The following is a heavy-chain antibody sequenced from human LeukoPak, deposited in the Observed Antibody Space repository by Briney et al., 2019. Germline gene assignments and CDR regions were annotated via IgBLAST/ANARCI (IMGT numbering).Heavy chain of an antibody. CDR3: ARTDRPEYYDFWSGYYTPFDY. D-gene: IGHD3-3*01. J-gene: IGHJ4*02. V-gene: IGHV1-69*13. Sequence: SVKVSCKASGGTFSSYAISWVRQAPGQGLERMGGIIPIFGTANYAQKFQGRVTITADVSTSTAYMELSSLRSEDTAVYYCARTDRPEYYDFWSGYYTPFDYWGQGTLVTVSS. CDR2: IIPIFGTA. CDR1: GGTFSSYA.